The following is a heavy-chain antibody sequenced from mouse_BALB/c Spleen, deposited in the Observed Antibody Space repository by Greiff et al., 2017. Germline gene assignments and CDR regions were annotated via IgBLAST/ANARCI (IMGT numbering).Heavy chain of an antibody. D-gene: IGHD1-1*01. CDR2: IYPGDGDT. CDR1: GYTFTSYW. J-gene: IGHJ3*01. Sequence: SGAELARPGASVKLSCKASGYTFTSYWMQWVKQRPGQGLEWIGAIYPGDGDTRYTQKFKGKATLTADKSSSTAYMQLSSLASEDSAVYYCAREKITTRGFAYWGQGTLVTVSA. V-gene: IGHV1-87*01. CDR3: AREKITTRGFAY.